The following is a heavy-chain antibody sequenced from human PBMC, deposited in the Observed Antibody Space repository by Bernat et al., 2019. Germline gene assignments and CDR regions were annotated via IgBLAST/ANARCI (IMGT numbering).Heavy chain of an antibody. V-gene: IGHV3-21*05. CDR1: GFTFSSYS. D-gene: IGHD6-13*01. Sequence: EVQLVESGGGLVKPGGSLRLSCAASGFTFSSYSMNWVRQAPGKGLEWVSYISSSSSYIYYADSVKGRFTISRDNAKNSLYLKMNSLRAEDTAVYYCARDAQIAAAAYYYYYYYMDVWGKGTTVTVSS. CDR2: ISSSSSYI. J-gene: IGHJ6*03. CDR3: ARDAQIAAAAYYYYYYYMDV.